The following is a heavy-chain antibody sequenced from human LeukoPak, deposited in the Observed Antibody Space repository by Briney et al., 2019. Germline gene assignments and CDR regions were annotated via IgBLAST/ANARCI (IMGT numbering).Heavy chain of an antibody. V-gene: IGHV4-59*01. CDR3: ARGGGYASPIGY. Sequence: SETLSPTYTLSGGSISTYYWSWIRQPPGKGLEWIGYIYHSGSTNYNPSLKSRVTISVDTSKNQFSLKLSSVTAADTAVYYCARGGGYASPIGYWGQGALVTVSS. CDR2: IYHSGST. D-gene: IGHD5-12*01. J-gene: IGHJ4*02. CDR1: GGSISTYY.